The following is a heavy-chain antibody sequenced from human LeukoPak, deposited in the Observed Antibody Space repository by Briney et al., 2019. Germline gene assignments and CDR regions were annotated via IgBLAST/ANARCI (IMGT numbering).Heavy chain of an antibody. V-gene: IGHV4-61*02. CDR2: IYSSGST. Sequence: SQTLSLTCAVSGCSISSGSYYWSWIRQPAGKGLEWIVRIYSSGSTNYNPSLKSRGTISVATSKNQFSLKLRSVTATDTAVYYCARKDTAMADDAFDIWGQGTMVTVSS. D-gene: IGHD5-18*01. CDR1: GCSISSGSYY. J-gene: IGHJ3*02. CDR3: ARKDTAMADDAFDI.